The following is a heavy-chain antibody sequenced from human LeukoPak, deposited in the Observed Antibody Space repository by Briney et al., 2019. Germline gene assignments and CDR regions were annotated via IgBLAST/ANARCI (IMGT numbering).Heavy chain of an antibody. CDR2: IYCRST. Sequence: SETLSLTCTVSGGSISSSNYYWGWIRQPPGKGLEWIGSIYCRSTLYNPSLKSRVIMSVDTSKNQFSLKLISVTAADTAVYYCASSMYYDSSGPTIETLFDYWGQGTLVTVSS. CDR3: ASSMYYDSSGPTIETLFDY. D-gene: IGHD3-22*01. CDR1: GGSISSSNYY. J-gene: IGHJ4*02. V-gene: IGHV4-39*07.